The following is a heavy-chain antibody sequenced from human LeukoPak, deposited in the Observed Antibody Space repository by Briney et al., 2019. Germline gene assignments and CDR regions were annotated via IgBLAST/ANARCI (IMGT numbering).Heavy chain of an antibody. CDR2: ISLAGQT. CDR1: GGSISGTNW. J-gene: IGHJ5*01. Sequence: SETLSLTCGVSGGSISGTNWWSRVRQPPGQGLEWIGEISLAGQTNYNPSLKSRVTLSVDTSNSQFSLRLTSVTAADTAIYYCATLSGDSWGHGTLVTVSS. V-gene: IGHV4-4*02. D-gene: IGHD3-16*02. CDR3: ATLSGDS.